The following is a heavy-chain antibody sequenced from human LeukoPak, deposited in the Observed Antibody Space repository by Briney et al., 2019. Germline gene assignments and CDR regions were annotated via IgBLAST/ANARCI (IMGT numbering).Heavy chain of an antibody. CDR2: IYPGDSDT. CDR3: ARKSNGDYVGESYWYFDL. J-gene: IGHJ2*01. V-gene: IGHV5-51*01. Sequence: RTGESLKISCKGSGYSFTSYWIGWARQMPGKGLEWMGIIYPGDSDTRYSPSFQGQVTISADKSISTAYLQWSSLKASDTAMYYCARKSNGDYVGESYWYFDLWGRGTLVTVSS. CDR1: GYSFTSYW. D-gene: IGHD4-17*01.